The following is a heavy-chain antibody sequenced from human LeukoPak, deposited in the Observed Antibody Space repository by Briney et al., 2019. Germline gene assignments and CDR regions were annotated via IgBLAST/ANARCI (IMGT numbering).Heavy chain of an antibody. D-gene: IGHD5-18*01. V-gene: IGHV3-23*01. CDR2: IFPSGGEI. J-gene: IGHJ5*02. Sequence: PGGSLRLSCAASGFTFNSFWMYWVRQVPGKGLEWVSSIFPSGGEIHYADSVRGRFTISRDNSKSTLSLQMNSLRAEDTAIYYCVTYRQVMLPFEAWGQGTLVTVSS. CDR1: GFTFNSFW. CDR3: VTYRQVMLPFEA.